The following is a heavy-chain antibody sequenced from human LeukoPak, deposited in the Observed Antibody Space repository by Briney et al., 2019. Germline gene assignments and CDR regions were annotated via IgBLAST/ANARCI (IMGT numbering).Heavy chain of an antibody. CDR3: ARGGGLDV. CDR1: GFTFSSYW. V-gene: IGHV3-7*03. J-gene: IGHJ6*02. D-gene: IGHD3-16*01. CDR2: INHNGNVN. Sequence: GGSLRLSCAASGFTFSSYWMNWARQAPGKGLEWVASINHNGNVNYYVDSVKGRFTISRNNAKNSLYLQMSNLRAEDTAVYFCARGGGLDVWGQGATVTVSS.